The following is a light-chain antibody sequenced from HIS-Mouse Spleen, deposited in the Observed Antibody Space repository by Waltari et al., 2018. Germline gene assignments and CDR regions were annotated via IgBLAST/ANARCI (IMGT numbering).Light chain of an antibody. CDR2: EVS. J-gene: IGLJ3*02. V-gene: IGLV2-14*01. Sequence: QSALTQPASVSGSPGQSITISCTGTSSDVGGYNYVSWYQQHPGKAPKLMIYEVSKRPSGVSNRFSRSKSGNTASLTISWLQAEDEADYYCSSYTSSSTWVFGGGTKLTVL. CDR3: SSYTSSSTWV. CDR1: SSDVGGYNY.